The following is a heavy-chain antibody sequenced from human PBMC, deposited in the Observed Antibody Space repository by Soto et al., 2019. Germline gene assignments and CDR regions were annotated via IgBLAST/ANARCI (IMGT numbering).Heavy chain of an antibody. D-gene: IGHD3-3*01. J-gene: IGHJ6*02. CDR2: INPSGGST. V-gene: IGHV1-46*01. CDR3: ARGAITIFGVVIIPVRNYGMDV. Sequence: WASVKVSCKASGYTFTSYYMHWVRQAPGQGLEWMGIINPSGGSTSYAQKFQGRVTMTRDTSTSTVYMELSSLRSEDTAVYYCARGAITIFGVVIIPVRNYGMDVWGQGTTVTVSS. CDR1: GYTFTSYY.